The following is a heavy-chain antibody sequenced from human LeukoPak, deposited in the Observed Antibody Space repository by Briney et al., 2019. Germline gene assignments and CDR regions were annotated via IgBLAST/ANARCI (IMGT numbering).Heavy chain of an antibody. J-gene: IGHJ4*02. Sequence: GGSLRLSCAASGFTFSHFAMSWVRQAPGKGLPWVSTISGSGNKTYDADSVKGRFTISRDNSKNTLYLQMTGLRAEDTAVYYCAKLKRVGIAPFDDWGQGILVTVSS. CDR2: ISGSGNKT. CDR3: AKLKRVGIAPFDD. CDR1: GFTFSHFA. D-gene: IGHD3-10*01. V-gene: IGHV3-23*01.